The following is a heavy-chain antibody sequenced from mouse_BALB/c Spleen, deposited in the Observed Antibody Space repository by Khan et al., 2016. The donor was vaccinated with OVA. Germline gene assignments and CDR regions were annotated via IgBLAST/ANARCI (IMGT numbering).Heavy chain of an antibody. CDR2: IWAGGST. J-gene: IGHJ2*01. Sequence: QMQLEESGPGLVAPSQSLSITCTVSGFSLTNYGVHWVRQPPGKGLEWLGVIWAGGSTNYNSALMSRLSISKDNSKSQVFLKMNSLQTDDTAMYFCARNREPDYFDYGGQGTTLTVSA. V-gene: IGHV2-9*02. CDR1: GFSLTNYG. CDR3: ARNREPDYFDY.